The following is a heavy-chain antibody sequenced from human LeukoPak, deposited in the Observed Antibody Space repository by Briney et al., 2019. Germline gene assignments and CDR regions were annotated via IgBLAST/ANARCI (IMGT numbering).Heavy chain of an antibody. D-gene: IGHD6-13*01. CDR2: INAGNGNT. CDR1: GYTFTSYA. Sequence: ASVKVSCKASGYTFTSYAMHWVRQAPGQRLEWMGWINAGNGNTNYAQKFQGRVTMTTDTSTTTGYMELRSLRSDDTAVYYCARDTSSWFIKTSFDPWGQGTLVTVSS. V-gene: IGHV1-3*01. J-gene: IGHJ5*02. CDR3: ARDTSSWFIKTSFDP.